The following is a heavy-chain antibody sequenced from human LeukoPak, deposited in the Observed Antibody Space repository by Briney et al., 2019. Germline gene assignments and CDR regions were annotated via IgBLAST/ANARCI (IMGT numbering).Heavy chain of an antibody. CDR1: GYTFTSYY. CDR2: INPSGGST. J-gene: IGHJ3*02. Sequence: ASVKVSCKASGYTFTSYYMHWVRQAPGQGLEWMGIINPSGGSTSYAQKFQGRVTMTRDMSTSTVYMELSSLRSEDTAVYYCAKIGENYDSTAPDAFDIWGQGTMVTVSS. D-gene: IGHD3-22*01. V-gene: IGHV1-46*01. CDR3: AKIGENYDSTAPDAFDI.